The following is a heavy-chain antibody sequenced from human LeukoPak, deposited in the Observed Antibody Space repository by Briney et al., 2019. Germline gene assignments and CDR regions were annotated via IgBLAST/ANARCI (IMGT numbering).Heavy chain of an antibody. CDR1: GLTFSSYE. D-gene: IGHD7-27*01. V-gene: IGHV3-48*03. CDR3: ARGLGKGDY. CDR2: ISSSGTTI. Sequence: SGGSLRLSCAASGLTFSSYELNWVRQAPGKGLEWISYISSSGTTIYYTDSVKGRFTISRDNAKNSLYLQMNSLRAEDTAVYYCARGLGKGDYWGQGTLVTVSS. J-gene: IGHJ4*02.